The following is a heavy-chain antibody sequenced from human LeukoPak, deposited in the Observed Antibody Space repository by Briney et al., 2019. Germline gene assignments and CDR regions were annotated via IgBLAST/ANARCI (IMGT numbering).Heavy chain of an antibody. D-gene: IGHD3-3*01. CDR1: GFTFSSYA. CDR3: AKVGVVYSYYYYYMDV. J-gene: IGHJ6*03. Sequence: GGSLRLSCAASGFTFSSYAMSWVRQAHGKGLEWVSAISGSGGSTYYADSVKGRFTISRDKSKITLYLQMNRLRAEDTAVYYCAKVGVVYSYYYYYMDVWGKGTTVTVSS. CDR2: ISGSGGST. V-gene: IGHV3-23*01.